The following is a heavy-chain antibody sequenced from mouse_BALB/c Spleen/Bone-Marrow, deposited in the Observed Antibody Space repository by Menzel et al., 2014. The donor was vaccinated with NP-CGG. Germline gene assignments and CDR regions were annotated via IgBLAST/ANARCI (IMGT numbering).Heavy chain of an antibody. CDR1: GFTFSDYY. J-gene: IGHJ4*01. CDR3: ARDREYLGLRLMDY. Sequence: EVMLVESGGGLVKPGGPLKLSCAVSGFTFSDYYMYWVRQNPEKRLEWVATINDGGSYTYYPDSVKGRFTISRDNAKNDLYLQMSSLKSEDTAMYYCARDREYLGLRLMDYRGQGTSVTVST. CDR2: INDGGSYT. D-gene: IGHD2-4*01. V-gene: IGHV5-4*02.